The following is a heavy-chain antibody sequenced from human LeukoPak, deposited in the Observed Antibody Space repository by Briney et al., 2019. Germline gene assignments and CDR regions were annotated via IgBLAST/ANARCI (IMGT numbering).Heavy chain of an antibody. CDR2: IIPIFGTA. D-gene: IGHD2-2*01. J-gene: IGHJ4*02. V-gene: IGHV1-69*13. CDR3: ARDRGYCSSTSCVYYFDY. Sequence: GASVKVSCKASGGTFSSYAISWVRQAPGQGLEWMGGIIPIFGTANYAQKFQGRVTITADESTSTAYMELSSLRSEDTAVYYCARDRGYCSSTSCVYYFDYWGQGTLVTVSS. CDR1: GGTFSSYA.